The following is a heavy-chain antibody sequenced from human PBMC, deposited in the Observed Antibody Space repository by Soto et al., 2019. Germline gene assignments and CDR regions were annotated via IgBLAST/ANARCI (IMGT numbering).Heavy chain of an antibody. D-gene: IGHD2-2*01. CDR2: INPNSGGT. J-gene: IGHJ6*02. CDR1: GYTFTGYY. Sequence: ASVKVSCKASGYTFTGYYMHWVRQAPGQGLEWMGWINPNSGGTNYAQKFQGWVTMTRDTSISTAYMELSRRRSDDTAVYYCARSGDCSSTSCYDLGNYYYYGMDVWGQGTTVTVSS. V-gene: IGHV1-2*04. CDR3: ARSGDCSSTSCYDLGNYYYYGMDV.